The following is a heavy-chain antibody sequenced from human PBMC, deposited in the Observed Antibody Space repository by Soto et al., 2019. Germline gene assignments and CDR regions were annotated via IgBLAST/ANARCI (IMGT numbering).Heavy chain of an antibody. J-gene: IGHJ4*02. D-gene: IGHD3-16*01. CDR3: ARDTDDDRIDY. CDR1: GFTFSSYG. Sequence: EVQLVESGGGLVQPGGSLRLSCAASGFTFSSYGMNWVRQAPGKGLEWVSYISSSSSTIYYADSVKGRFTISRDNAKNSLYLQMNSLRAEDTAVYYCARDTDDDRIDYWGQGTLVTVSS. CDR2: ISSSSSTI. V-gene: IGHV3-48*01.